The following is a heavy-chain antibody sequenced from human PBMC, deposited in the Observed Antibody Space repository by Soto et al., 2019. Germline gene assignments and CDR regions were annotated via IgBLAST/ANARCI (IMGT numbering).Heavy chain of an antibody. CDR2: ISGSGGST. Sequence: GGSLRLSCAASGFTFSSYAMSWVRQAPGKGLEWVSAISGSGGSTYYADSVKGRFTISRDNSKNTLYLQMNSLRAEDTAVYYCAKVVEHCLVGEAVGGYFDYWGPGILVTVFS. CDR1: GFTFSSYA. D-gene: IGHD6-19*01. V-gene: IGHV3-23*01. J-gene: IGHJ4*02. CDR3: AKVVEHCLVGEAVGGYFDY.